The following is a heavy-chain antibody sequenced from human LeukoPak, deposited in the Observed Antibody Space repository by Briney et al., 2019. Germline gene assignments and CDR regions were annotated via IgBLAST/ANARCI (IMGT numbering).Heavy chain of an antibody. CDR1: GFTFSSHW. Sequence: PGGSLRLSCAASGFTFSSHWMHWVRQAPGKGLVWVSRINSDGSSTSYADSVKGRFTISRDNAKNTLYLQMNSLRAEDTAVYYCAREPAVHDYFDYWGQGTLVTVSS. D-gene: IGHD3-10*02. V-gene: IGHV3-74*01. CDR2: INSDGSST. CDR3: AREPAVHDYFDY. J-gene: IGHJ4*02.